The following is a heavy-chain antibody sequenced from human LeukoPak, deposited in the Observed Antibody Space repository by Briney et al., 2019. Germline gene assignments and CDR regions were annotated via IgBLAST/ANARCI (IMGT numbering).Heavy chain of an antibody. CDR1: GGSISSSSYY. J-gene: IGHJ5*02. CDR2: IYYSGST. D-gene: IGHD1-1*01. CDR3: ARYNWNDFSFDP. Sequence: PSETLSLTCTVSGGSISSSSYYWGWIRQPPGKGLEWIGSIYYSGSTYYNPSLKSRVTISVDTSKNQFSLKLSSVTAADTAVYYCARYNWNDFSFDPWGQGTLVTVSS. V-gene: IGHV4-39*01.